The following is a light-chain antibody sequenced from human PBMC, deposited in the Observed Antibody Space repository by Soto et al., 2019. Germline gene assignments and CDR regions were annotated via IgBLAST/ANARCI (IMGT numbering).Light chain of an antibody. Sequence: EIVLTQSPDTLSLSPGERATLSCRASQSVSSSYLVWYQQKPGQAPRLLMYDASNRATGIPDRFSGSGSGTDFTLTISRLEPEDFAVYYCQQYGSSPPFTFGPGTKVDIK. CDR3: QQYGSSPPFT. V-gene: IGKV3-20*01. CDR1: QSVSSSY. CDR2: DAS. J-gene: IGKJ3*01.